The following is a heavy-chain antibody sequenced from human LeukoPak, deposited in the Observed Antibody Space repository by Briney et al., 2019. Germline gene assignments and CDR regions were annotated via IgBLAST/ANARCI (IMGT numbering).Heavy chain of an antibody. CDR3: ARGDHVGYYLDY. V-gene: IGHV3-23*01. CDR1: GFTFSSYA. D-gene: IGHD1-14*01. J-gene: IGHJ4*02. Sequence: PGGSLRLSCAASGFTFSSYAMSWVRQAPGKGLEWVSGIGDSGGTTYYADSVKGRFTISRDNAKNTLYLQMNSLRAEDTAVYYCARGDHVGYYLDYWDQGSLVTVSS. CDR2: IGDSGGTT.